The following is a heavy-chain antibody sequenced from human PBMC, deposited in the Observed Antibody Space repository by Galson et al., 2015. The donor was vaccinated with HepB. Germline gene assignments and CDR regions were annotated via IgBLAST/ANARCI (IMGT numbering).Heavy chain of an antibody. V-gene: IGHV3-53*01. CDR1: EFTVSSNC. D-gene: IGHD5-18*01. J-gene: IGHJ4*02. CDR2: LYSVGST. Sequence: SLRLSCAASEFTVSSNCMSWVRQAPGKGLEWVSILYSVGSTYYADSVKGRFTISRDDSKSTLYLQINSLRVEDTAIYYCARGRYSTSFDSWGQGTLVTVSS. CDR3: ARGRYSTSFDS.